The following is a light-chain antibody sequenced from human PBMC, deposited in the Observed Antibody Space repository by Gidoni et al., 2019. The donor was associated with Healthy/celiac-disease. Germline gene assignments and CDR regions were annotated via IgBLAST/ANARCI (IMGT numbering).Light chain of an antibody. CDR3: QQGYSTPVT. J-gene: IGKJ1*01. CDR2: AAS. V-gene: IGKV1-39*01. Sequence: DIQMTQSPSSLSASVGDRVTITCRACQSISSYLNWYQQKPGQAPKLLIYAASSLQSGVPSRFSGSGSGTDFTLTISSLQPEDFATYYCQQGYSTPVTFGQGTKVEIK. CDR1: QSISSY.